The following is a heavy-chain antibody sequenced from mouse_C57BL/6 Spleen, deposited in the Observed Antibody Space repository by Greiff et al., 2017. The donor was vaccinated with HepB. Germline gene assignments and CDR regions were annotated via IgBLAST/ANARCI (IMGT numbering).Heavy chain of an antibody. J-gene: IGHJ2*01. CDR3: ARDSYYGNYRGTFDY. CDR1: GYSITSGYY. V-gene: IGHV3-6*01. Sequence: EVKLQESGPGLVKPSQSLSLTCSVTGYSITSGYYWNWIRQFPGNKLEWMGYISYDGSNNYNPSLKNRISITRDTSKNQFFLKLNSVTTEDTATYYCARDSYYGNYRGTFDYWGQGTTLTVSS. CDR2: ISYDGSN. D-gene: IGHD2-1*01.